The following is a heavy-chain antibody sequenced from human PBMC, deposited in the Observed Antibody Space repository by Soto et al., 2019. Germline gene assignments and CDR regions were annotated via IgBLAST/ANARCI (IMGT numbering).Heavy chain of an antibody. CDR2: ISGSGGST. D-gene: IGHD5-18*01. Sequence: GSLRLSCAASGFTFSSYAMSWVRQAPGKGLEWVSAISGSGGSTYYADSVKGRFTISRDNSKNTLYLQMNSLRAEDTAVYYCAKGQLKRGYSYGHYYYYGMDVWGQGTTVTVSS. CDR1: GFTFSSYA. V-gene: IGHV3-23*01. J-gene: IGHJ6*02. CDR3: AKGQLKRGYSYGHYYYYGMDV.